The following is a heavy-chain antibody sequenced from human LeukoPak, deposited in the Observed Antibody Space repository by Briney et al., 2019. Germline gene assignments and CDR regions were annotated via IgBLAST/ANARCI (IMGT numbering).Heavy chain of an antibody. Sequence: GGSLRLSCAASGFTFSSYAMSWVRQAPGKGLEWVSGISGSDGSTYYADSVKGRFTISRDNSKDTLYLQMNSLRAEDTAIYYCAKDREAHYSSNWYFDYWGQGTLVTVSS. CDR2: ISGSDGST. J-gene: IGHJ4*02. V-gene: IGHV3-23*01. CDR3: AKDREAHYSSNWYFDY. CDR1: GFTFSSYA. D-gene: IGHD6-13*01.